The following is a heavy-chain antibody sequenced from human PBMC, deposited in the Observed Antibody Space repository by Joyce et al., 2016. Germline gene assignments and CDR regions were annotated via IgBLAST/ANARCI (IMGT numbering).Heavy chain of an antibody. CDR1: GGTFSNYA. Sequence: QVQLVQSGAEVKKPGSSVKVSCKASGGTFSNYAISWVRQAPGQGLEWMGGIIPIFSTTNYTQKFQGRITITADESTSTAYMELSSLRSEDTAVYYCARGARAAAGTFDAFDIWGQGTMVTVSS. J-gene: IGHJ3*02. V-gene: IGHV1-69*01. CDR3: ARGARAAAGTFDAFDI. D-gene: IGHD6-13*01. CDR2: IIPIFSTT.